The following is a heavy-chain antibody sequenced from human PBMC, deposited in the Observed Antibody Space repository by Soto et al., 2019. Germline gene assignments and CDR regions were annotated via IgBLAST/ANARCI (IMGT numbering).Heavy chain of an antibody. CDR3: ARQRPPRGPNYYSFSDFYHGVFDP. Sequence: SETLSLTCTVSGSSISSATNYWTWIRQHPEKGLEWIGYISRSGSTYFSPSLKSRVSISVDTSTNQFSLRLSSVTAADTAVYYCARQRPPRGPNYYSFSDFYHGVFDPWGQGTLVTVSS. V-gene: IGHV4-31*03. CDR1: GSSISSATNY. CDR2: ISRSGST. J-gene: IGHJ5*02. D-gene: IGHD3-10*01.